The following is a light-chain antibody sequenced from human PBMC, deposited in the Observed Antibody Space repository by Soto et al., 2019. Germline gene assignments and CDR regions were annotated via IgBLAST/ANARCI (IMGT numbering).Light chain of an antibody. V-gene: IGKV1-33*01. Sequence: DIQMTQSPSSLSASVGDRVTITCQASQDIYNYLNWYQQKPGKAPKLLIYDASNLETGVPSRFSGSGSGTDFTFTISSLQPEDIATYYCQQYNTLLTFGGGTKVEIK. CDR3: QQYNTLLT. CDR2: DAS. J-gene: IGKJ4*01. CDR1: QDIYNY.